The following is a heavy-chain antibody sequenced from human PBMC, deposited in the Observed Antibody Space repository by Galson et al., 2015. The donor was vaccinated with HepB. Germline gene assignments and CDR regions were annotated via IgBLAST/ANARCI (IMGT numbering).Heavy chain of an antibody. Sequence: SVKVSCKASGYTFTGYYMHWVRQAPGQGLEWMGWINPNSGGTNYAQKFQGWVTMIRDTSISTAYMELSRLRSDDTAEYYCAAGYSYGTGAFDIWGQGTMVTVSS. CDR3: AAGYSYGTGAFDI. J-gene: IGHJ3*02. D-gene: IGHD5-18*01. CDR1: GYTFTGYY. V-gene: IGHV1-2*04. CDR2: INPNSGGT.